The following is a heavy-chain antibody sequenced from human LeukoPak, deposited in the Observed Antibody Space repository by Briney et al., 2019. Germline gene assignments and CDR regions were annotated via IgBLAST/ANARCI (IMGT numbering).Heavy chain of an antibody. CDR3: ARKGDYRWFDP. V-gene: IGHV4-34*01. D-gene: IGHD4-17*01. J-gene: IGHJ5*02. CDR2: IYYSGST. CDR1: GGSFSGYY. Sequence: KASETLSLTCAVYGGSFSGYYWSWIRQPPGKGLEWIGSIYYSGSTYYNPSLKSRVTISVDTSKNQFSLKLSSVTAADTAVYYCARKGDYRWFDPWGQGTLVTVSS.